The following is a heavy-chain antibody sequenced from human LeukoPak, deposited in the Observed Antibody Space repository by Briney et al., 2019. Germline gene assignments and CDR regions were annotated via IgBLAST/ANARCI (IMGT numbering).Heavy chain of an antibody. CDR1: GDSISSTNYY. D-gene: IGHD6-19*01. CDR3: ATSGWYLLPGIY. J-gene: IGHJ4*02. CDR2: IYYSGST. Sequence: PSETLSLTCTVSGDSISSTNYYWGWIRQPPGKGLEWIGSIYYSGSTYYNPSLESRVTISVDTSKNQFSLKLSSVTAADTAVYYCATSGWYLLPGIYWGQGTLVAVSS. V-gene: IGHV4-39*01.